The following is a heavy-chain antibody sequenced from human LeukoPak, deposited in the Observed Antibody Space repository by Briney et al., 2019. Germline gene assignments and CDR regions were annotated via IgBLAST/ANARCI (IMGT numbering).Heavy chain of an antibody. CDR1: GGAFSSYA. J-gene: IGHJ6*03. D-gene: IGHD3-22*01. V-gene: IGHV1-69*01. CDR2: IIPIVGTA. CDR3: ARDQVDSSVYEIYYYYYYMDV. Sequence: PSVQFSSPASGGAFSSYAISWVRPAPGQGRGWMGAIIPIVGTANYAQKFQGRVTITADESTSTAYMELSSMRSEDTAVYYCARDQVDSSVYEIYYYYYYMDVWGKGTTVTVSS.